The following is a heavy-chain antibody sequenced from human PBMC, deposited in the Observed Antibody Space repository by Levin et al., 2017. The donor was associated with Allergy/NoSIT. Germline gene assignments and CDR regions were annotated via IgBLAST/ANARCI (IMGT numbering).Heavy chain of an antibody. V-gene: IGHV3-66*01. CDR2: IYSGGST. CDR3: ARERDSSGYYHIPHYFVC. Sequence: PGGSLRLSCAASGFTVSSNYMSWVRQAPGKGLEWVSDIYSGGSTYYADSVKGRFTISRDNSKNTLYLQLNSVRAADTAVYYCARERDSSGYYHIPHYFVCWGKG. CDR1: GFTVSSNY. J-gene: IGHJ4*02. D-gene: IGHD3-22*01.